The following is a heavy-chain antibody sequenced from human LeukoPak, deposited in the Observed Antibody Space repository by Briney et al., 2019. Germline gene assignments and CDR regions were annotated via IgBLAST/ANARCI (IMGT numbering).Heavy chain of an antibody. Sequence: GGSLRLSCAASGFTFSSYSMNWVRQAPGKGLEWVSAINDSGGSTYYADSVKGRLTISRDNSKNTLYLQINILRAEDTAVYYCARDSAAGPPTMFDHWGQGTLVTVSS. D-gene: IGHD6-13*01. CDR2: INDSGGST. CDR3: ARDSAAGPPTMFDH. J-gene: IGHJ4*02. V-gene: IGHV3-23*01. CDR1: GFTFSSYS.